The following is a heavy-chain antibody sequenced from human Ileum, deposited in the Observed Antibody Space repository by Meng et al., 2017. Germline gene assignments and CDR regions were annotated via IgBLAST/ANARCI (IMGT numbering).Heavy chain of an antibody. Sequence: QGQLPESGPGLVRPSGTLSLTCAVSGGSISSGTWWSWVRQPPGKGLQWIGEFHPGSGATYNPSLKARVTISVDTSMQQFSLQLTSVTAADTAVYYCAKNGAYCLESWGQGTLVTVSS. V-gene: IGHV4-4*02. CDR3: AKNGAYCLES. J-gene: IGHJ4*02. CDR1: GGSISSGTW. D-gene: IGHD2-21*01. CDR2: FHPGSGA.